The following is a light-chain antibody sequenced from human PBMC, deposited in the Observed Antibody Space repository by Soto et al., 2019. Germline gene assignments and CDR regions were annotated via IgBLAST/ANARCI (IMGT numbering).Light chain of an antibody. CDR3: LLTYSGARV. CDR1: TGAVTTDHF. J-gene: IGLJ3*02. Sequence: QAVVTQEPSLTVSPGGTVSLTCGSSTGAVTTDHFPYWFQQKPGQAPRTLIYDTNNKYSWTPARFSGSLLGDKAALTLSGAQPEDEADYYCLLTYSGARVFGGGTKPTVL. V-gene: IGLV7-46*01. CDR2: DTN.